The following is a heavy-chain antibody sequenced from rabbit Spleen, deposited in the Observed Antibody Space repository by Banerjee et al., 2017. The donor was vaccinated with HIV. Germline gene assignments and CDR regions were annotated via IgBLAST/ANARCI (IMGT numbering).Heavy chain of an antibody. CDR2: IDAGSSDFT. V-gene: IGHV1S40*01. Sequence: CTASGFSFGMSDYMCWVRQAPGKGLEWIACIDAGSSDFTYHASWAKGRFTISKTSSTTVTLQMTSLTAADTATYFCARGNTVYDMFDLWGQGPWSPS. D-gene: IGHD1-1*01. CDR3: ARGNTVYDMFDL. CDR1: GFSFGMSDY. J-gene: IGHJ3*01.